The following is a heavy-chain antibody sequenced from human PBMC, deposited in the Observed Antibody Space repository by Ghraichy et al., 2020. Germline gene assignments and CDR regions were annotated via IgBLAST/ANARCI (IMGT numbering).Heavy chain of an antibody. D-gene: IGHD3-10*01. CDR1: EFTLRNYA. CDR2: IEPSGST. J-gene: IGHJ4*02. V-gene: IGHV3-23*01. CDR3: SSMNYQAPH. Sequence: GGSLRLSCAASEFTLRNYAMNWVRQAPGKGLEWVSAIEPSGSTYYADSVKGRFTIFRDKSKNTLYLQMNSLRAEDTAVYYCSSMNYQAPHWGQGTLVSVSS.